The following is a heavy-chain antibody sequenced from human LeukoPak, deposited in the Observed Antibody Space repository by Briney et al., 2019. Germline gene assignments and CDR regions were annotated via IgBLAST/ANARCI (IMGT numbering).Heavy chain of an antibody. CDR1: GGTFSSYA. D-gene: IGHD4-17*01. V-gene: IGHV1-69*06. J-gene: IGHJ4*02. CDR3: AKRSYGYGDYGPSVFDY. Sequence: GASVKVSCKASGGTFSSYAISWVRQAPGQGLEWMGGIIPIFGTANYAQKFQGRVTITADKSTSTAYMELSSLRSEDTAVYYCAKRSYGYGDYGPSVFDYWGQGTLVTVSS. CDR2: IIPIFGTA.